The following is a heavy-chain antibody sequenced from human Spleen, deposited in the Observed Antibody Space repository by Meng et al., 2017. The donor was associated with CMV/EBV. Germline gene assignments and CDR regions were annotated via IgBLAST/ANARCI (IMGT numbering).Heavy chain of an antibody. CDR3: ARDELWLFEDEWGYMDV. CDR2: INPSGGST. Sequence: ASVKVSCKASGYTFTSYYMHWVRQAPGQGLEWMGIINPSGGSTSYAQKFQGRVTMTRDTSINTAYMELNRLRSDDTAVYYCARDELWLFEDEWGYMDVWGQGTTVTVSS. V-gene: IGHV1-46*01. J-gene: IGHJ6*02. D-gene: IGHD3-10*01. CDR1: GYTFTSYY.